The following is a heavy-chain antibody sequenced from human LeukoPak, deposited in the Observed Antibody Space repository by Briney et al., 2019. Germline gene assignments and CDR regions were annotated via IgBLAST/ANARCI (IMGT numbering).Heavy chain of an antibody. J-gene: IGHJ4*02. Sequence: PGGSLRLSCAASGFTFSSYAMSWVRQAPGKGLEWVSAISGSGGSTYYADSVKGRFTISRDNYNNTLYLQMNSLRAEDTAVYYCAKDQDHAGNYWGQGTLVSVFS. CDR1: GFTFSSYA. CDR3: AKDQDHAGNY. V-gene: IGHV3-23*01. D-gene: IGHD1-14*01. CDR2: ISGSGGST.